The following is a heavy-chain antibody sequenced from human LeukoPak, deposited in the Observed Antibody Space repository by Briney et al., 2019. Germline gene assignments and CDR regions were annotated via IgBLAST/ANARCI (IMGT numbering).Heavy chain of an antibody. D-gene: IGHD3-10*01. CDR3: ARDYGSGSYWFDY. J-gene: IGHJ4*02. V-gene: IGHV3-20*04. CDR1: GFTFSSYG. Sequence: GGTLRLSCAASGFTFSSYGMTWVRQVAGKGLEWVSSIDWNGGKTDYAVSVKGRFTTSRDNAKNSLYLEMKWLRAEDTAFYFCARDYGSGSYWFDYWGQGTLVTVSS. CDR2: IDWNGGKT.